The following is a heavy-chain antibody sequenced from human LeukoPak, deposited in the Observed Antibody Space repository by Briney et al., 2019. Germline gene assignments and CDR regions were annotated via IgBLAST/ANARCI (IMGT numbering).Heavy chain of an antibody. CDR1: GFTVSSNY. Sequence: GGSLRLSCGASGFTVSSNYMSWVRQAPGKGLEWVSVIYSGGSTYYADSVKGRFTISRDDSKNTLYLQMNSLRAEDTAVYYCASSSLRYFDLWGQGTLVTVSS. D-gene: IGHD3-9*01. CDR2: IYSGGST. J-gene: IGHJ4*02. V-gene: IGHV3-66*01. CDR3: ASSSLRYFDL.